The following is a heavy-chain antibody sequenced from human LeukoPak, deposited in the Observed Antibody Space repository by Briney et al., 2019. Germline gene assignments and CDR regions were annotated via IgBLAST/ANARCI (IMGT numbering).Heavy chain of an antibody. CDR3: ARMVRGVTNSNRDFDY. Sequence: SGPALVKPTQTLTLTCTFSGFSLSTSGMCVSWIRQPPGKALEWLARIDWDDDKCYSTSLKTRLTISKDTSKNQVVLTMTNMDPVDTATYYCARMVRGVTNSNRDFDYWGQGTLVTVSS. J-gene: IGHJ4*02. D-gene: IGHD3-10*01. CDR2: IDWDDDK. V-gene: IGHV2-70*11. CDR1: GFSLSTSGMC.